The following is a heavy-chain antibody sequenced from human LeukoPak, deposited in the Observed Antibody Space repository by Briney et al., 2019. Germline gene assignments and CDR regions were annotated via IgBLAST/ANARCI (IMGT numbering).Heavy chain of an antibody. V-gene: IGHV3-7*03. D-gene: IGHD3/OR15-3a*01. Sequence: GGSLRLSCAASGFTFSSYWMSWVRQAPGKGLEWVANINEDGGGRYYVDSVKGRFTISRDNAKNSVHLQMNSLRAEDTAVYYCAKGSWTGLNWFDPWGQGTLVTVPS. CDR2: INEDGGGR. J-gene: IGHJ5*02. CDR1: GFTFSSYW. CDR3: AKGSWTGLNWFDP.